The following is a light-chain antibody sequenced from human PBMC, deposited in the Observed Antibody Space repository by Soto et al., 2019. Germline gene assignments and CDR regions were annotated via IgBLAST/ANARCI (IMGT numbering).Light chain of an antibody. Sequence: QSVLTQPPSVSGAPGQRVTISCTGSSSNIGAAYDVHWYQHLPGTAPKLLIYGNTNRPSGVPDRFSGSKSGTSASLAITGLQAEDDAHYYCQSYDSRLSGPVFGRGTKLTVL. CDR2: GNT. CDR1: SSNIGAAYD. V-gene: IGLV1-40*01. J-gene: IGLJ2*01. CDR3: QSYDSRLSGPV.